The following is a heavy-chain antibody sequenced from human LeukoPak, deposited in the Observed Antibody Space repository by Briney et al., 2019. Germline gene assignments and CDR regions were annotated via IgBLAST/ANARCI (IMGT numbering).Heavy chain of an antibody. V-gene: IGHV3-23*01. CDR2: ISGSGGNT. Sequence: GGTLRLSCAASGFTFSRNGMTWVRQAPGKGLEWVSAISGSGGNTYYADSVKGRFTISRDNSKNTLYLQMNSLRAEDTAVYYCAKDRRAGSYDYWGQGTLVTVSS. D-gene: IGHD3-10*01. CDR3: AKDRRAGSYDY. J-gene: IGHJ4*02. CDR1: GFTFSRNG.